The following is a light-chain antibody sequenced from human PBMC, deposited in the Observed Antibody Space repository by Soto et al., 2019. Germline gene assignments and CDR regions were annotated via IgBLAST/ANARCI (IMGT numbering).Light chain of an antibody. J-gene: IGLJ2*01. CDR1: SSDVGGYNY. CDR2: DLS. V-gene: IGLV2-14*01. CDR3: SSYTSSSTLV. Sequence: QSVLAQPASVSGSPGQSITISCTGTSSDVGGYNYVSWYQQHPGKAPRLMIYDLSNRPSGVSNRFSGSKSGNTASLTISGLQAEDEAHYYCSSYTSSSTLVFGGGTQLTVL.